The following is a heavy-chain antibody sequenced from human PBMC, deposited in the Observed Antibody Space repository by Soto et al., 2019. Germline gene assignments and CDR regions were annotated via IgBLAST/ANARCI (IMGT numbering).Heavy chain of an antibody. V-gene: IGHV3-23*01. CDR3: AKHPPPNGIWGGYRPVNY. Sequence: EVQLLESGGGLVQPGGSLRLSCAASGFTFSTYAMSWVRRAPGKGLEWVSAISGRGGDTYYGDSVKGRFTISRDNSKNTVYLQMNSLRAQDTAIYYCAKHPPPNGIWGGYRPVNYWGQGTLVTLSS. CDR2: ISGRGGDT. J-gene: IGHJ4*02. CDR1: GFTFSTYA. D-gene: IGHD3-16*02.